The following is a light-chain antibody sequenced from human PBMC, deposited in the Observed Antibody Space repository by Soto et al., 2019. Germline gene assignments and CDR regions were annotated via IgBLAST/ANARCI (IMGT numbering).Light chain of an antibody. V-gene: IGKV3-20*01. J-gene: IGKJ1*01. CDR1: QSVSSSY. Sequence: EIVLTQSPGTLSLSPGERATLSCRASQSVSSSYLAWYQQKRGQAPRLLVYGASNRATGIPDRFSGSGSGTDFTLTISRLEPEDFAVYFCQQYDSSPPTFGQGTKVDIK. CDR2: GAS. CDR3: QQYDSSPPT.